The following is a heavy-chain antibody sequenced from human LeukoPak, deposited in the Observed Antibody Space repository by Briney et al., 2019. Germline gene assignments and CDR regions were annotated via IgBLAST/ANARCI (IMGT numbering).Heavy chain of an antibody. J-gene: IGHJ4*02. CDR3: PTIRGYSSSWPFNY. Sequence: GGSLRLSCAASGFTFSNAWMSWVRQAPGKGLEWIGRIKSKTDGGTTDYAAPVKGRFTISRDDSKNTLYLQMNSLKTEDTAVYYCPTIRGYSSSWPFNYWGQGILVTVSS. V-gene: IGHV3-15*01. CDR2: IKSKTDGGTT. CDR1: GFTFSNAW. D-gene: IGHD6-13*01.